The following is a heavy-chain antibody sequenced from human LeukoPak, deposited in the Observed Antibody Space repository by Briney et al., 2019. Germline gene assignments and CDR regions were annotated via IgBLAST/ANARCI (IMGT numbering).Heavy chain of an antibody. CDR3: ARGITIFGVVYSFDP. CDR1: GNRFTNYW. CDR2: IYSGDSET. J-gene: IGHJ5*02. Sequence: GESLKICCRGSGNRFTNYWIGWVRQMPGKGLEWVGIIYSGDSETTYSPSFQGQVIISADKSISTAYLQWSSLKASDTVMYYCARGITIFGVVYSFDPWGQGTLVTVSS. V-gene: IGHV5-51*01. D-gene: IGHD3-3*01.